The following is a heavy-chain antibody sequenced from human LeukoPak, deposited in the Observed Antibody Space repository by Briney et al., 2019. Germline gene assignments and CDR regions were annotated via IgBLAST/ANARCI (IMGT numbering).Heavy chain of an antibody. CDR3: ARDSGTTVTPH. J-gene: IGHJ4*02. V-gene: IGHV3-21*01. CDR2: ISSSSSYI. D-gene: IGHD4-17*01. Sequence: GGSLRLSCAASGFTFSTYSMNWVRQAPGKGLEWVSSISSSSSYIYYADSVKGRFTISRDNAKNSLYLQMNSLRAEDTAVYYCARDSGTTVTPHWGQGTLVTVSS. CDR1: GFTFSTYS.